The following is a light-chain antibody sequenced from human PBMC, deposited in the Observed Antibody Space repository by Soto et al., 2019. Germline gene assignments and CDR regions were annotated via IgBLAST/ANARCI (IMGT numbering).Light chain of an antibody. J-gene: IGKJ1*01. V-gene: IGKV3-15*01. CDR2: GAS. CDR1: QSVSSN. Sequence: EIVMTQSPATLSVSPGERVTLSCRASQSVSSNLAWYQQKPGQAPRLLIYGASTRATGIPARFSGSGSGTEFTLTISSLQSEDFAVCYCQQYNNWPPWTFGQGTKVEIK. CDR3: QQYNNWPPWT.